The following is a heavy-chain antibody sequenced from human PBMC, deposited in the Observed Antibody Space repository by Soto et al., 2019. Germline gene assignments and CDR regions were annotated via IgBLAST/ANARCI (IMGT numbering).Heavy chain of an antibody. J-gene: IGHJ6*02. V-gene: IGHV1-69*02. Sequence: QVQLVQSGAEVKKPGSSVKVSCKASGGTFSSYTISWVRQAPGQGLEWMGRIIPILGIANYAQKFRGRVTITADKSTSTAYMELSSLRSEDTAVYYCARGGPWFYYYYGMDVWGQGTTVTVSS. CDR3: ARGGPWFYYYYGMDV. D-gene: IGHD3-16*01. CDR2: IIPILGIA. CDR1: GGTFSSYT.